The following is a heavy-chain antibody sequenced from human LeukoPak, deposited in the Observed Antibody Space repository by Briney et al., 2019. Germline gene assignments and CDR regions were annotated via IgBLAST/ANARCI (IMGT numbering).Heavy chain of an antibody. CDR3: AKAHRLQNYYYYYMDV. D-gene: IGHD4-11*01. CDR1: GFTFSDYY. Sequence: GGSLRLSCAASGFTFSDYYMSWIRQAPGKGLEWVSYISSSGSTIYYADSVKGRFTISRDNAKNSLYLQMNSLRAEDTAVYYCAKAHRLQNYYYYYMDVWGKGTTVTVSS. J-gene: IGHJ6*03. V-gene: IGHV3-11*04. CDR2: ISSSGSTI.